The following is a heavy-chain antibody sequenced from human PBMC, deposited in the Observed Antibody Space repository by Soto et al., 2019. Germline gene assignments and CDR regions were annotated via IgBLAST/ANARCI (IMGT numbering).Heavy chain of an antibody. V-gene: IGHV6-1*01. J-gene: IGHJ6*03. Sequence: QVQLQLSGPGLVTPSQTLSLTCAISGESVSSNSAGWNWIRQTPSRVLEWLGRTYYRSKWYFNYAVSVDSRITINPATSKNQFSLQLSSVTPDDTAVYYCARGSWDDVSGHYYMDVWGKGTTVTVSS. CDR1: GESVSSNSAG. D-gene: IGHD1-1*01. CDR2: TYYRSKWYF. CDR3: ARGSWDDVSGHYYMDV.